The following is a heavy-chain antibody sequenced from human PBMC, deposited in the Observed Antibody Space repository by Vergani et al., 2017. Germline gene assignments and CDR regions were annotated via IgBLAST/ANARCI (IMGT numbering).Heavy chain of an antibody. CDR3: AREGSARYYYGSGSYSPHPYYYYGMDV. Sequence: QVQLVQSGAEVKKPGASVKVSCKASGYTFTSYGISWVRQAPGQGLEWMGWISAYNGNTNYAQKLQGRVTMTTDTSTSTAYMELRSLRSDDTAVYYCAREGSARYYYGSGSYSPHPYYYYGMDVWGQGTTVTVSS. D-gene: IGHD3-10*01. V-gene: IGHV1-18*04. CDR1: GYTFTSYG. J-gene: IGHJ6*02. CDR2: ISAYNGNT.